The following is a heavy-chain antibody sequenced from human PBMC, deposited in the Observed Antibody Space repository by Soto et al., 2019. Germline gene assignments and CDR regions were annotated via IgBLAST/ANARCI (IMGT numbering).Heavy chain of an antibody. V-gene: IGHV3-23*01. Sequence: PGGSLRLSCVASGLTFANYAMSWVRQAPGKGLEWVSAISGSGGTTYYSDSVKGRFTISRDNSKNTVYLQMNDLRVEDAAEYFCAKDSWAIFGVPAGEYYAMDVWGQGTTVTVSS. CDR2: ISGSGGTT. D-gene: IGHD3-3*01. J-gene: IGHJ6*02. CDR1: GLTFANYA. CDR3: AKDSWAIFGVPAGEYYAMDV.